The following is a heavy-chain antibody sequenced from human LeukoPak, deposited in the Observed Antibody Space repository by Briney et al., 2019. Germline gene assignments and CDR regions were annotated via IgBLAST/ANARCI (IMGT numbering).Heavy chain of an antibody. CDR2: INHSGST. CDR3: ARYSGYGSGSYIPVGDY. Sequence: KPSETLSLTCAVYGGSFSGYYWSWIRQPPGKGLEWIGEINHSGSTNYNPSLKSRVTISVDTSKNQFSLKLSSVTAADTAVYYCARYSGYGSGSYIPVGDYWGQGTLVTVSS. J-gene: IGHJ4*02. D-gene: IGHD3-10*01. CDR1: GGSFSGYY. V-gene: IGHV4-34*01.